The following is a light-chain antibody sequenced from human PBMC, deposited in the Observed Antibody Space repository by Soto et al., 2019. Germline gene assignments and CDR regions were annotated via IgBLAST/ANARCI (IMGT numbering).Light chain of an antibody. V-gene: IGLV2-14*03. CDR2: DVN. J-gene: IGLJ2*01. CDR1: SSDISGYNF. CDR3: STYTSSSTFDVV. Sequence: QSALTQPASVSGSPGQSITISCTATSSDISGYNFVSWYQQHPGKAPKLMIFDVNNRPSGVSNRFSGSKSGNTASLTISGLQAEDEVDYYCSTYTSSSTFDVVFGGGTKLTVL.